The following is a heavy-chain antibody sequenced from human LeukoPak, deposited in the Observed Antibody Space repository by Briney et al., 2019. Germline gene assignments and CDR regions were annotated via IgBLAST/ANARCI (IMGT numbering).Heavy chain of an antibody. CDR1: GYTFTGYY. CDR2: INPNSGGT. V-gene: IGHV1-2*02. CDR3: ARAYLSARVPLY. Sequence: ASVKASCKASGYTFTGYYVHWVRQAPGQGLEWMGWINPNSGGTNYAQKFQGRVTMTRDTSISTAYMELSRLRSDDTAVYYCARAYLSARVPLYWGQGTLVTVSS. D-gene: IGHD1-1*01. J-gene: IGHJ4*02.